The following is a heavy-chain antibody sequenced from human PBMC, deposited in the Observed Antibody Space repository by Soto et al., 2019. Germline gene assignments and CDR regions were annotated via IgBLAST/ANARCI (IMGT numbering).Heavy chain of an antibody. J-gene: IGHJ6*03. CDR1: GFTFSNYE. D-gene: IGHD6-13*01. V-gene: IGHV3-64*01. CDR2: ISNNGAHT. CDR3: ERRGYGSRWPNVYMDV. Sequence: EAQLVESGGGLVQPGGSLRLSCAASGFTFSNYEMHWVRQAPGKGLEYVSGISNNGAHTDYAKSVKGRFTISRDNSENTLYLQMGSLRAEDMALYYCERRGYGSRWPNVYMDVSGKGTTVTVSS.